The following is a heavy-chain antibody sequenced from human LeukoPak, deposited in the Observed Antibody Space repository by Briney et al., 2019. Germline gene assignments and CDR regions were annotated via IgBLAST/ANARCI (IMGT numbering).Heavy chain of an antibody. CDR1: GGSISSGDYY. Sequence: SETLSLTCTVSGGSISSGDYYWSWIRQPPGKGLEWIGYIYYSGSTYYNPSLKSRVTISVDTSKNQFSLKLSSVTAADTAVYYCAREYSSSWYGRYFDYWGQGTLVTVSS. D-gene: IGHD6-13*01. J-gene: IGHJ4*02. CDR2: IYYSGST. V-gene: IGHV4-30-4*01. CDR3: AREYSSSWYGRYFDY.